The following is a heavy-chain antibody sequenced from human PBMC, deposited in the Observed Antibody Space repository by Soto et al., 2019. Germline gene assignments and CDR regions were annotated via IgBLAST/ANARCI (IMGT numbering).Heavy chain of an antibody. CDR2: VYYTGDT. CDR3: VRHGIDSLHGLVDV. CDR1: SGPDRSHN. Sequence: QVQLQQSGPRLVKPSETLSLTCTVSSGPDRSHNWGWIRQPPGRGLEWIGYVYYTGDTAYNPSLRGRVTTXAXPXXNATSLPLNSVTAADTAVYYCVRHGIDSLHGLVDVWGQGTTVSVSS. J-gene: IGHJ6*02. D-gene: IGHD1-1*01. V-gene: IGHV4-59*08.